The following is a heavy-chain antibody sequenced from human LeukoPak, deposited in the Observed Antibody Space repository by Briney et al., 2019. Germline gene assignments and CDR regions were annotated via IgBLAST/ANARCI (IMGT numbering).Heavy chain of an antibody. V-gene: IGHV1-69*05. Sequence: SVKVSCKASGGTFSSYGISWVRQAPGQGLQWMGRIIPMFGTADYAQKFQGRVTITTDESTTTAYMELSSLRSEDTAVYYCASATAGLYYFHYWGQGTLVTVSS. CDR2: IIPMFGTA. J-gene: IGHJ4*02. D-gene: IGHD6-13*01. CDR1: GGTFSSYG. CDR3: ASATAGLYYFHY.